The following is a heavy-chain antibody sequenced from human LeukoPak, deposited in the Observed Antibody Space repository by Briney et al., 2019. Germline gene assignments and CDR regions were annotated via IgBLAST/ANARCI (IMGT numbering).Heavy chain of an antibody. D-gene: IGHD6-6*01. V-gene: IGHV4-30-2*01. CDR3: AESKAARREFDY. Sequence: SETLSLTCAVSGGSISSGGYSWSWIRQPPGKGLEWIGYIYHSGSTYYNPSLKSRVTISLDTSKNQFSLKLSSVTAADTAMYYCAESKAARREFDYWGQGTLVTVSS. CDR2: IYHSGST. CDR1: GGSISSGGYS. J-gene: IGHJ4*02.